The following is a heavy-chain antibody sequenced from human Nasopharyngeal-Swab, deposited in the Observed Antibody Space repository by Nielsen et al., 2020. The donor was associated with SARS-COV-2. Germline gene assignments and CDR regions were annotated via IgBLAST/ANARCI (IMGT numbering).Heavy chain of an antibody. V-gene: IGHV3-73*01. CDR2: IGDKDHNYAT. Sequence: GESLKIPRAASGFIFSDSAIHWVRQASGKGLEWVGRIGDKDHNYATTYGASVQGRFIISRDDSKNTAFRHMDSLKTEDTALYYCTTDFYFDYWGQGTLVTVSS. CDR1: GFIFSDSA. CDR3: TTDFYFDY. J-gene: IGHJ4*02.